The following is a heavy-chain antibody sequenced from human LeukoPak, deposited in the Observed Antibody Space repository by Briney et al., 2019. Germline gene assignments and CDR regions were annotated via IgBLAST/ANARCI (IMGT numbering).Heavy chain of an antibody. V-gene: IGHV3-43*01. Sequence: GGSLRLSCAASGFTFDDYTMHWVRQAPGKGLEWVSLISWDGGSTYYADSVKGRFTISRDNSKNSLYLQMNSLRTEDTALYYSAKDSGSSWQDYYYMDVWGKGTTVTVSS. D-gene: IGHD6-13*01. CDR1: GFTFDDYT. CDR3: AKDSGSSWQDYYYMDV. CDR2: ISWDGGST. J-gene: IGHJ6*03.